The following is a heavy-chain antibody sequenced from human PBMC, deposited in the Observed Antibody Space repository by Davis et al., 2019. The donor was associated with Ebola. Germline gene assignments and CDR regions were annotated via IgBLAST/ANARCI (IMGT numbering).Heavy chain of an antibody. D-gene: IGHD1-1*01. J-gene: IGHJ6*02. V-gene: IGHV3-48*02. CDR2: ISSSSSII. CDR3: ARDLLEPLYYYYGMDV. CDR1: GFTFSSYS. Sequence: GESLKISCAASGFTFSSYSMNWVRQAPGKGLEWVSYISSSSSIIYYADSVKGRFTISRDNAKNSLYLQMNSLRDEDTAVYYCARDLLEPLYYYYGMDVWGQGTTVTVSS.